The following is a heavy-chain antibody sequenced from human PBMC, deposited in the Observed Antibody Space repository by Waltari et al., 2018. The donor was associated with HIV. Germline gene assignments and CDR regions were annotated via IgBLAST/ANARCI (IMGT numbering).Heavy chain of an antibody. CDR3: AGEDDRGDFP. V-gene: IGHV3-23*01. Sequence: ELYLLESGGGLVQPGGSLRVSCGGSGFTFKNYAVSWVRQAPGKGLEWISSVSGSGDSTYYADSVEGRFTISRDNSKNMLYLQMNGLRVEDTAVYYCAGEDDRGDFPWGQGTLVTVSA. D-gene: IGHD2-21*01. CDR1: GFTFKNYA. CDR2: VSGSGDST. J-gene: IGHJ5*02.